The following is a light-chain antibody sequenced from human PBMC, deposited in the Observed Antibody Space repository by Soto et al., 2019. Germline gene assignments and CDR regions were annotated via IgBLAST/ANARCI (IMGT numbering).Light chain of an antibody. CDR2: DVS. CDR1: SSDVGGYTF. CDR3: ASYTTSSTWV. J-gene: IGLJ3*02. Sequence: QSALTQPASVSGSPGQSITISCTGTSSDVGGYTFVSWFQQHPGKTPKLIIFDVSNRPSGVSNRFSGSKSGNTASLTISGLLAGDEADYYCASYTTSSTWVFGGGTKVTVL. V-gene: IGLV2-14*03.